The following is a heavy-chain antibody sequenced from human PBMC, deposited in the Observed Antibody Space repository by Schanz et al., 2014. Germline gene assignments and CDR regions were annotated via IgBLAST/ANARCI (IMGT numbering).Heavy chain of an antibody. CDR1: GGSISSYY. CDR2: IYYRGNT. Sequence: QVQLQESGPGLVKPSETLSLTCTVSGGSISSYYWSWIRQPPGKGLEWIGFIYYRGNTNYNPSLTSRVTRSVDTAKTQFSLKLSSVTAADTAVYYCASTHWFGSGTTIVDYWGQGTLVTVSS. J-gene: IGHJ4*02. D-gene: IGHD3-10*01. V-gene: IGHV4-59*08. CDR3: ASTHWFGSGTTIVDY.